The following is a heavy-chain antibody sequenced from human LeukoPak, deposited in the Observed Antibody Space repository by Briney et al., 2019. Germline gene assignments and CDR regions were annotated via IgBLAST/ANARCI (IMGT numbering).Heavy chain of an antibody. CDR1: GGSFSGYY. J-gene: IGHJ6*02. V-gene: IGHV4-34*01. D-gene: IGHD5-12*01. CDR3: AREGTGYVRPGGMDV. Sequence: SETLSLTCAVYGGSFSGYYWSWIRQPPGKGLEWIGEINHSGSTNYNPSLKSRVTISVDTSKNQFSLKLSSVTAADTAVYYCAREGTGYVRPGGMDVWGQGTTVTVSS. CDR2: INHSGST.